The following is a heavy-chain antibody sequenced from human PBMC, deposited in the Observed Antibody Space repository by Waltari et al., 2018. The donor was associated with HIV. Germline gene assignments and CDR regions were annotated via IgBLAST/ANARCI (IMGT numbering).Heavy chain of an antibody. CDR1: GFIFDDYG. CDR3: AKDLTYSNYEGFDY. CDR2: ISWDSGSI. Sequence: EVQLVESGGGLVQPGRSLRLSCAASGFIFDDYGMHWVRQAPGKGLEWVSGISWDSGSIGYADSVKGRFTISRDNAKNALYLQMNSLRPEDTALYYCAKDLTYSNYEGFDYWGQGT. J-gene: IGHJ4*02. D-gene: IGHD4-4*01. V-gene: IGHV3-9*01.